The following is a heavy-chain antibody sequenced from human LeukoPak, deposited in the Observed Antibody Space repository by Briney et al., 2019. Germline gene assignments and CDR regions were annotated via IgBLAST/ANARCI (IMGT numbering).Heavy chain of an antibody. D-gene: IGHD6-6*01. CDR1: GGSFSGYY. CDR3: AGSRGYIAARRHSDY. V-gene: IGHV4-34*01. J-gene: IGHJ4*02. Sequence: PSETLSLTCAVYGGSFSGYYWSWIRQPPGKGLEWIGEINHSGSTNYNPSLKSRVTISVDTSKNQFSLKLSSVTAADTAVYYCAGSRGYIAARRHSDYWGQGTLVTVSS. CDR2: INHSGST.